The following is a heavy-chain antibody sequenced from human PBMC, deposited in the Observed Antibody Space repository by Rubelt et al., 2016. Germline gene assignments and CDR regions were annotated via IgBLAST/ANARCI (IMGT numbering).Heavy chain of an antibody. CDR3: ARDLGANYPFDY. J-gene: IGHJ4*02. V-gene: IGHV3-7*04. Sequence: VQLVESGGGVVQPGRSLRLSCAASGFTVNNKYMSWVRQAPGKGLEWVANIKQDGSEKYYVGSVKGRFTISRDNAKNTRYLQMNSRGAEDTAGYFCARDLGANYPFDYWGQGTLVTVSS. D-gene: IGHD4/OR15-4a*01. CDR1: GFTVNNKY. CDR2: IKQDGSEK.